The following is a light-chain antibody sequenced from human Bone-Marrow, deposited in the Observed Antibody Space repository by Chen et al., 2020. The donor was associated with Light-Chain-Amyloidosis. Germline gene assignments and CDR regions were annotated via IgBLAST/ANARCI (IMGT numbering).Light chain of an antibody. J-gene: IGKJ5*01. CDR3: QQLNNYPVT. CDR1: QDISSF. Sequence: HLTQSPFSPLAFVGDRVTITCRASQDISSFLAWYQQKPGKAPKLLIYTASTLQTGVPSRFSGSGFGTDFALTISSLQPEDFATYYCQQLNNYPVTFGQGTRLEIK. V-gene: IGKV1-9*01. CDR2: TAS.